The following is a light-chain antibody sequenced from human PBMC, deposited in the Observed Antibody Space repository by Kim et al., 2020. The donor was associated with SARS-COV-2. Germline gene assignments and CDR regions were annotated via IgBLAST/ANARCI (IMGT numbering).Light chain of an antibody. CDR2: AAS. CDR3: QQSYSTSQYT. J-gene: IGKJ2*01. V-gene: IGKV1-39*01. CDR1: QTISSY. Sequence: DIQMTQSPFSLSASVGDRVTITCRASQTISSYLNWYQQKPGKAPKLLIYAASTLQSGVPSRFSGSGSGTDFTLTITSLQPEDFATYYCQQSYSTSQYTFGQGTKLEIK.